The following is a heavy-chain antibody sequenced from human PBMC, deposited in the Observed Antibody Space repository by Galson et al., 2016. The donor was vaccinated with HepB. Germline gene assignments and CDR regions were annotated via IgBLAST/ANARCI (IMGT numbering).Heavy chain of an antibody. D-gene: IGHD3-16*01. V-gene: IGHV4-31*03. J-gene: IGHJ4*02. CDR1: GGSISSGDYY. Sequence: TLSLTCTVSGGSISSGDYYWSWIRQHPGKGLEWIGYIYYSGSTYYNPPLKSRVTISVDTSKKQFSLKLRSVTAADTAVYYCASIGGGTRAIDYWGQGTLVTVSS. CDR2: IYYSGST. CDR3: ASIGGGTRAIDY.